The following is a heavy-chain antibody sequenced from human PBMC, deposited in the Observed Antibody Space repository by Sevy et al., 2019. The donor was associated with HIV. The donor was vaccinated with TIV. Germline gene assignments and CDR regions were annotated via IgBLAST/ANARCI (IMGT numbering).Heavy chain of an antibody. V-gene: IGHV4-30-2*01. CDR3: ARGRYCSGGSCSLGAFDI. Sequence: SETLSLTCAVSGGSISSGGYSWSWIRQPPGKGLEWIGYIYHSGSTYYNPSLKSRVTISVDRSKNQFSLKLSSVTAADTAVHYCARGRYCSGGSCSLGAFDIWGQGTMVTVSS. J-gene: IGHJ3*02. D-gene: IGHD2-15*01. CDR2: IYHSGST. CDR1: GGSISSGGYS.